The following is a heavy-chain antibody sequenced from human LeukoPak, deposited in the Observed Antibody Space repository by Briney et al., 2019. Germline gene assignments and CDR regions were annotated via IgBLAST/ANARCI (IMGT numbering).Heavy chain of an antibody. CDR2: ISSSSSYI. D-gene: IGHD3-10*01. V-gene: IGHV3-21*01. Sequence: GGSLRLSCAASGFTFSGYSMNWVRQAPGKGLEWVSFISSSSSYIYYADSLKGRFTISRDNAKNSLYLQMNSLRAEDTAVYYCARGRFGDHYMDVWGKGTTVTISS. J-gene: IGHJ6*03. CDR1: GFTFSGYS. CDR3: ARGRFGDHYMDV.